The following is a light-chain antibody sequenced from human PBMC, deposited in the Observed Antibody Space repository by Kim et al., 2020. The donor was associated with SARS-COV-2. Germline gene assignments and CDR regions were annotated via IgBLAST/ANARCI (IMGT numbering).Light chain of an antibody. CDR2: DAS. CDR3: QQYDNLPHT. CDR1: LDIRNY. Sequence: GDRVTIACHASLDIRNYLNWYQQQPGKAPKLLIYDASDLEAGVPSRFSGSGAGSHFTFTITSLKPEDVATYYCQQYDNLPHTFGQGTKLEI. V-gene: IGKV1-33*01. J-gene: IGKJ2*01.